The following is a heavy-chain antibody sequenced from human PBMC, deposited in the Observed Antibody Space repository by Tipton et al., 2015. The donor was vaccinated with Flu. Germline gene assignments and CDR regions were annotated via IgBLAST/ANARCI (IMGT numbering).Heavy chain of an antibody. CDR3: ARLSYYDVDLKNFYFED. CDR1: GGSISRSSYN. D-gene: IGHD3-10*02. CDR2: IYYSGRT. Sequence: TLSLTCTDSGGSISRSSYNWGWIRQPPGKGLEWIASIYYSGRTYYNPSLKSRVTISVDTSKNQFSLKLNSVTAAGTAVYYCARLSYYDVDLKNFYFEDWGQGTLVTVSS. J-gene: IGHJ4*02. V-gene: IGHV4-39*01.